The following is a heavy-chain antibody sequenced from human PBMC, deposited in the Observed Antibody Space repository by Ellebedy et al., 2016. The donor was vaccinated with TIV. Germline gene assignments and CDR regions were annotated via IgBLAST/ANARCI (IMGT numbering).Heavy chain of an antibody. J-gene: IGHJ4*02. D-gene: IGHD6-6*01. V-gene: IGHV5-10-1*01. CDR2: IDPSDSYT. Sequence: GGSLRLSCKGSGYSFTSYWISWVRQMPGKGLEWMGRIDPSDSYTNYSPSFQGHVTISADKSISTAYLQWSSLKASDTAMYYCARVNWGSSSSADYWGQGTLVTVSS. CDR1: GYSFTSYW. CDR3: ARVNWGSSSSADY.